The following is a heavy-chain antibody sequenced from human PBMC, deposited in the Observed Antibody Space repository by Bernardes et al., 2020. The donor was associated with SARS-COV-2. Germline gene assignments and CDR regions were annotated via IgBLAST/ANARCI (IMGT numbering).Heavy chain of an antibody. V-gene: IGHV4-39*02. CDR3: ARERGDIVVVPAAMGPWFDP. J-gene: IGHJ5*02. CDR1: GGSISSSSYY. D-gene: IGHD2-2*01. CDR2: IYYSGST. Sequence: SETLSLTCTVSGGSISSSSYYWGWIRQPPGKGLEWIGSIYYSGSTYYNPSLKSRVTISVDTSKNQFSLKLSSVTAADTAVYYCARERGDIVVVPAAMGPWFDPWGQGTLVTVSS.